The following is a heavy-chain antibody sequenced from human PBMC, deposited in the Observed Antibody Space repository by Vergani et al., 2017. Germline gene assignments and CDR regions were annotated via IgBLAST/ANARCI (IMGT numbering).Heavy chain of an antibody. J-gene: IGHJ5*02. Sequence: QLQLQESGPGLVKPSETLSLTCTVSGGSITYGSFYWGWIRQSPGKGLEWIGSIYYSENKFYTPSLESRVTLSIDTTKNQFSLQLKSVPAADTAVYYCARGFRDDEMIDGGTVEYWFDPWGQGTLVTVSS. D-gene: IGHD3-22*01. CDR1: GGSITYGSFY. CDR2: IYYSENK. CDR3: ARGFRDDEMIDGGTVEYWFDP. V-gene: IGHV4-39*01.